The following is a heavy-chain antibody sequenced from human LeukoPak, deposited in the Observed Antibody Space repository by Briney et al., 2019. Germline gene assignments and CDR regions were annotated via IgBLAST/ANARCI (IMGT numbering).Heavy chain of an antibody. CDR3: ARRAGTTFDY. Sequence: SETLSLTCTVSGGSISSGGYYWSWIRQPPGKGLEWIGYIYYSGSTKYNPSLTSRVSVSIDTSKNQFSLKLTSVTAADTAVYYCARRAGTTFDYWGQGILVSVSS. D-gene: IGHD3-10*01. V-gene: IGHV4-61*08. J-gene: IGHJ4*02. CDR2: IYYSGST. CDR1: GGSISSGGYY.